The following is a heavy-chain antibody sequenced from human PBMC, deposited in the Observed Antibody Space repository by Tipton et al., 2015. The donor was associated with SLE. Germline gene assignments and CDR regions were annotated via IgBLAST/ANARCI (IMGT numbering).Heavy chain of an antibody. Sequence: SLRLSCEASGFTFSSYSMNWVRQAPGKGLVWVSRINSGGRSLSYAESVRGRFTISRDNAKNILYLQMNSLRVEDTALYYCARGIDPTSSRISDYWGQGTLLSVSS. D-gene: IGHD2-2*01. V-gene: IGHV3-74*01. CDR1: GFTFSSYS. CDR2: INSGGRSL. CDR3: ARGIDPTSSRISDY. J-gene: IGHJ4*02.